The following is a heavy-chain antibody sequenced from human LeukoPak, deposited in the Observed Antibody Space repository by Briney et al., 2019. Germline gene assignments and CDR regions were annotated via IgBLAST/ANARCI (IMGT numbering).Heavy chain of an antibody. J-gene: IGHJ6*02. CDR3: ARDYRDYDFWSGYPRLNYYYGMDV. Sequence: SETLSLTCTVSGGSISSYYWSWIRQPAGKGLEWIGRIYTSGSTNYNPSLKSRVTMSVDTSKNQFSLKLSSVTAADTAVYYCARDYRDYDFWSGYPRLNYYYGMDVWGQGTTVTVSS. D-gene: IGHD3-3*01. CDR1: GGSISSYY. CDR2: IYTSGST. V-gene: IGHV4-4*07.